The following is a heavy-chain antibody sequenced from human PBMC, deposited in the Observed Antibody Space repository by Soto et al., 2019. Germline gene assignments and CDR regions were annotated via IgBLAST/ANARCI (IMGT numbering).Heavy chain of an antibody. CDR2: MYYSGTT. D-gene: IGHD3-10*01. V-gene: IGHV4-59*01. CDR1: GGSISNFY. Sequence: PSETLSLTCTVSGGSISNFYWSWIRQAPGKGLEWIGYMYYSGTTNYNPSLKSRVTISVDTSKNQFSLKMRSVTAADTAVYYCARGTLWFGEFDYWSQGTLVTVS. CDR3: ARGTLWFGEFDY. J-gene: IGHJ4*02.